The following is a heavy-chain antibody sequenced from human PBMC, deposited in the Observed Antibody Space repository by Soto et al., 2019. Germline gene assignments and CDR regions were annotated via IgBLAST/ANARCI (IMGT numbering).Heavy chain of an antibody. D-gene: IGHD6-19*01. J-gene: IGHJ4*02. CDR1: GYTFTSYA. CDR3: ARGAGFYFDY. V-gene: IGHV1-3*01. Sequence: ASVKVSCKASGYTFTSYAMHWVRQAPGQRLEWMGWINAGNGNTKYSRKFQGRVTITRDTSASTAYMELSSLRSEDTAVYYCARGAGFYFDYWGQGTLVTVSS. CDR2: INAGNGNT.